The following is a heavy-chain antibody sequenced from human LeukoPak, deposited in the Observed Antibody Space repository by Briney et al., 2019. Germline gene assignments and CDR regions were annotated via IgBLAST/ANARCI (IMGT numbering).Heavy chain of an antibody. D-gene: IGHD4-23*01. Sequence: SETPSLTCAVYGGSFSDYYWSYIRQSPGKGLEWIGEINHSGNSNYNPSLESRVTMSVDTSKKQFSLKLVSVTAADTAVYYCARGRFQRRFLATPFDPWGQGTLVTVSS. V-gene: IGHV4-34*01. J-gene: IGHJ5*02. CDR2: INHSGNS. CDR3: ARGRFQRRFLATPFDP. CDR1: GGSFSDYY.